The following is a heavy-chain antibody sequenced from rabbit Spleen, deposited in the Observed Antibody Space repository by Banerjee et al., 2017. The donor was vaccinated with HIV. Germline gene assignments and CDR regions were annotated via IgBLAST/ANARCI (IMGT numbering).Heavy chain of an antibody. Sequence: EESGGDLVKPGTSLTLTCTASGFDFSKYGMSWVRQAPGMGLEWIGYIDPVFGSTYYASWVNGRFSISRENTQNTVSLQMNSLTAADTATYFCVRDTWAFNLWGQGTLVTVS. CDR3: VRDTWAFNL. J-gene: IGHJ4*01. D-gene: IGHD3-1*01. V-gene: IGHV1S47*01. CDR1: GFDFSKYG. CDR2: IDPVFGST.